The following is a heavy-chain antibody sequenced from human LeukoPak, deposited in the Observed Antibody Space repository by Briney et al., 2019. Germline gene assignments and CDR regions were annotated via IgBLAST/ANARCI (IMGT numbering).Heavy chain of an antibody. CDR3: ARGRSY. Sequence: SETLSLTCAVYGGSFSGYYWSWIRQPPGKGLEWIGEINHSGSTNYNPSLKSRVTISVDTSKNQFSLKLSAVTAADTAVYYCARGRSYWGQGTLVTVSS. CDR1: GGSFSGYY. CDR2: INHSGST. V-gene: IGHV4-34*01. J-gene: IGHJ4*02.